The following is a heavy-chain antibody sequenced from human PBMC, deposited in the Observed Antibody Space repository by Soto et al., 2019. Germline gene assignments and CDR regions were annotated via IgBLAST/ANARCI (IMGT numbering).Heavy chain of an antibody. D-gene: IGHD6-13*01. CDR1: GYTFTSYG. J-gene: IGHJ5*02. Sequence: SVKVSCKASGYTFTSYGISWVRQAPGQGLEWMGRIIPILGIANYAQKFQGRVTITADKSTSTAYMELSSLRSEDTAVYYCAREIAAAGTDWFDPWGQGTLVTVSS. CDR2: IIPILGIA. CDR3: AREIAAAGTDWFDP. V-gene: IGHV1-69*04.